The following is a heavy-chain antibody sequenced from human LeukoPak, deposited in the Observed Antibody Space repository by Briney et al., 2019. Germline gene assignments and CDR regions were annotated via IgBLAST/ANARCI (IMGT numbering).Heavy chain of an antibody. V-gene: IGHV4-4*09. Sequence: SETLSLTCTVSGGSISSYYWSWIRQPPGKGLEWIGYIYTSGSTNYNPSLKSRVTMSGDTSKNQFSLKLSSVTSADTAVYYCARQGGGWSSTSCYLGAYMDVWGKGTTVTVSS. CDR1: GGSISSYY. CDR3: ARQGGGWSSTSCYLGAYMDV. CDR2: IYTSGST. D-gene: IGHD2-2*01. J-gene: IGHJ6*03.